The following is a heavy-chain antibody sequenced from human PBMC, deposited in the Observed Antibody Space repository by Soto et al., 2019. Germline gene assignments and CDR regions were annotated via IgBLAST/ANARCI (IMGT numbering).Heavy chain of an antibody. CDR3: ARFERLTSSYYFDY. V-gene: IGHV4-34*01. CDR1: GGSFSGYY. J-gene: IGHJ4*02. D-gene: IGHD7-27*01. Sequence: SETLSLTCAVYGGSFSGYYWSWIRQPPGKGLEWIGEINHSGSTNCNPSLKSRVTISVDTSKNQFSLKLSSVTAADTAVYYCARFERLTSSYYFDYWGQGTLVTVSS. CDR2: INHSGST.